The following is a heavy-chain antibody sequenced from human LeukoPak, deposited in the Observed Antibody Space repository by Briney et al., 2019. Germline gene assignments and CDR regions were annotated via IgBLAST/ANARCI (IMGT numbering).Heavy chain of an antibody. J-gene: IGHJ3*02. D-gene: IGHD3-10*01. V-gene: IGHV4-59*01. CDR1: GVSISSYY. CDR3: ARMVRGVIYAFVI. CDR2: IYYSGTT. Sequence: SETLSLPCTVSGVSISSYYWSWIRQPPGKGLGWIAYIYYSGTTKYNASLKSRVTMSVDTSKNHFSMKLSSVTAADTAVYYCARMVRGVIYAFVIWGRGTMVTVSS.